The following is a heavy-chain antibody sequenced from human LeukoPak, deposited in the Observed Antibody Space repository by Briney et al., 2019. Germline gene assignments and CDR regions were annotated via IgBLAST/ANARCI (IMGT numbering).Heavy chain of an antibody. CDR3: ARVSKRNWNPPVY. J-gene: IGHJ4*02. V-gene: IGHV4-39*01. D-gene: IGHD1-1*01. CDR1: GGSISSSSYY. CDR2: IYYSGST. Sequence: PSETLSLTCTVSGGSISSSSYYWGWIRQPPGKGLEWIGSIYYSGSTSYNPSLKSRVTISVDTSKKQFSLKLSSVTAADTAVYYCARVSKRNWNPPVYWGQGTPVTVSS.